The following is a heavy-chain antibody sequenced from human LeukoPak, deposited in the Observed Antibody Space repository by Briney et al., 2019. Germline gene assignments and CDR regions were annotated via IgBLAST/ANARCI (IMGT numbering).Heavy chain of an antibody. CDR2: ISYDGGNI. Sequence: QSGGSLRLSCTPSGFTFDDYAMHWVRPAPGKGLEWVALISYDGGNIYYADSVKGRFTISRDNSQNTLYLQMNSLRAEDTAVYYCARDPPFRTGWSQNFFDYWGPGTLVTVSS. D-gene: IGHD6-19*01. V-gene: IGHV3-30*01. J-gene: IGHJ4*02. CDR1: GFTFDDYA. CDR3: ARDPPFRTGWSQNFFDY.